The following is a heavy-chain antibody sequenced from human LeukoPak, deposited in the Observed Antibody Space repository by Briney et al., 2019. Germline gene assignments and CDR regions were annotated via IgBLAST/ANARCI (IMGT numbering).Heavy chain of an antibody. Sequence: SETLSLTCAVYGGSFSGYYWSWIRRPPGKGLEWIGEINHSGSTNYNPSLKSRVTISVDTSKNQFSLKLSSVTAADTAVYYCARHVSGIYYFDYWGQGTLVTVSS. CDR3: ARHVSGIYYFDY. CDR1: GGSFSGYY. J-gene: IGHJ4*02. CDR2: INHSGST. D-gene: IGHD1-26*01. V-gene: IGHV4-34*01.